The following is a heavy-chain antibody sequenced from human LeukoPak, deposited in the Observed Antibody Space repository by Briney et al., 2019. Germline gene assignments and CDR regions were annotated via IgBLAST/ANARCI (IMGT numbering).Heavy chain of an antibody. CDR1: GFTFSSYA. J-gene: IGHJ4*02. CDR3: AKSSDYYDSSGYYSIPFDY. Sequence: PGGSLRLSCAASGFTFSSYAMSWVRQAPGKGLEWVSAISGSGGSTYYADSVKGRFTISRGNSKNTLYLQMNSLRAEDTAVYYCAKSSDYYDSSGYYSIPFDYWGQGTLVTVSS. D-gene: IGHD3-22*01. V-gene: IGHV3-23*01. CDR2: ISGSGGST.